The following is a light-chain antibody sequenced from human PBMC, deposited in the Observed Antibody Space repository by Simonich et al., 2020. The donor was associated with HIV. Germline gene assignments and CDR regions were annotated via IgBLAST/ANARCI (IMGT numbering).Light chain of an antibody. CDR1: QSVLYSSNNKNY. J-gene: IGKJ1*01. CDR3: QQYYSTPPT. V-gene: IGKV4-1*01. Sequence: DIVMTQSPDSLAVSLGERATINCNSSQSVLYSSNNKNYLLWYQQKPGQPPTLLIYWASTRESGVPGRFSGSGSGTDFTLTISSLQAEDVAVYYCQQYYSTPPTFGQGTKVNIK. CDR2: WAS.